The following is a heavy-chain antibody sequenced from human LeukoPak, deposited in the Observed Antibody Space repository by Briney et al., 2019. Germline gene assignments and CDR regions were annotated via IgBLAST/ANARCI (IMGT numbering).Heavy chain of an antibody. J-gene: IGHJ1*01. CDR2: INPNSGGT. V-gene: IGHV1-2*06. CDR1: GYTFTGYY. Sequence: GASVKVSCKASGYTFTGYYMHWVRQAPGQGLEWMGRINPNSGGTNYAQKFQGRVTMTTDTSINTAYMELSSLTSDDTAVYYCARDRYCSGGTCQGNLQYWGQGTLVPVSS. D-gene: IGHD2-15*01. CDR3: ARDRYCSGGTCQGNLQY.